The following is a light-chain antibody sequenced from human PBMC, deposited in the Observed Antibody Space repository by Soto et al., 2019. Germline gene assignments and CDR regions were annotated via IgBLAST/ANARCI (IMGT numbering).Light chain of an antibody. CDR1: SSNIGSNS. CDR2: SNN. J-gene: IGLJ3*02. CDR3: AAWDVSLNGWV. V-gene: IGLV1-44*01. Sequence: QSVLTQPPSASGTPGQRVAISCSGNSSNIGSNSVNWYQHLPGTAPKLLVYSNNRRPSGVPDRISGSKSGASASLAFSGLQSEDEAEYFCAAWDVSLNGWVFGGGTKLTVL.